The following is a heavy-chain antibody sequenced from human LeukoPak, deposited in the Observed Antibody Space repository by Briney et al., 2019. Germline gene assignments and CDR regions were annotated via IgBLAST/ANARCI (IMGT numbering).Heavy chain of an antibody. Sequence: SETLSLTCTVSGVSISNYYWSWIRQPPGKGLEWIGYIYYSGSTNYNPSLKSRVTISVDTSKSQFSLRLSSVTAADTAVYYCARGDSGTYNAYFDYWGQGTLVTVSS. J-gene: IGHJ4*02. CDR3: ARGDSGTYNAYFDY. CDR2: IYYSGST. CDR1: GVSISNYY. D-gene: IGHD1-26*01. V-gene: IGHV4-59*01.